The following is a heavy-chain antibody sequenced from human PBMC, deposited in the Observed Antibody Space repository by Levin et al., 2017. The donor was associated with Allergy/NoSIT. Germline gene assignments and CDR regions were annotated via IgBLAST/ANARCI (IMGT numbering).Heavy chain of an antibody. D-gene: IGHD1-14*01. J-gene: IGHJ3*02. Sequence: TGESLKISCEASGFSFSTYGMHWVRQAPGKGLEWVAVIWYDGSNKYYADSVKGRFTISRDNSKNTLYLQMDSLRAEDTAVYYCARGNRNAFDIWGQGTMVTVSS. V-gene: IGHV3-33*01. CDR1: GFSFSTYG. CDR3: ARGNRNAFDI. CDR2: IWYDGSNK.